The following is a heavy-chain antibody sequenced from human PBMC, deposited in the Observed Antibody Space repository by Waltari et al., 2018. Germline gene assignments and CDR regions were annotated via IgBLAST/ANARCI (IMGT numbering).Heavy chain of an antibody. J-gene: IGHJ6*02. CDR1: GGTFSSYA. CDR2: IIPIFGTA. CDR3: ARGDGYNPYYYYYGMDV. Sequence: QVQLVQSGAEVKKPGSSVKVSCKASGGTFSSYAISWVRQAPGQGLEWMGGIIPIFGTANYAQKFQGRVTITADESTSTAYMELSSLRSEDTAVYYCARGDGYNPYYYYYGMDVWGQGTTVTVSS. V-gene: IGHV1-69*12. D-gene: IGHD5-12*01.